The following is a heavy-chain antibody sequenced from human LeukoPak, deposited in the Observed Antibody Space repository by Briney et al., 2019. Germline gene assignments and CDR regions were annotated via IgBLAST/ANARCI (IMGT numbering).Heavy chain of an antibody. J-gene: IGHJ3*02. D-gene: IGHD3-22*01. CDR3: ARDGKYYYDSSGQAFDI. CDR1: GFTFNSYS. V-gene: IGHV3-21*01. CDR2: ISSSSSYI. Sequence: PGGSLRLSCAASGFTFNSYSMNWVRQAPGKGLEWVSSISSSSSYIYYADSVKGRFTISRDNAKNSLYLQMNSLRAEDTAVYYCARDGKYYYDSSGQAFDIWGQGTMVTVSS.